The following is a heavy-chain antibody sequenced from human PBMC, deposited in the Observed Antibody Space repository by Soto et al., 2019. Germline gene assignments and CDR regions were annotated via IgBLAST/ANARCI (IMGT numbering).Heavy chain of an antibody. V-gene: IGHV3-23*01. D-gene: IGHD1-7*01. CDR3: AKDRRAGGNYGFDSDF. J-gene: IGHJ4*02. Sequence: EVQLLESGGGLVQPGGSLRLSCAASGFTFSSYGMTWVRQAPGKGLEWVSFSSTTGAGTYYADSVKGRFTISRDTSKNSLYLQMTSRRADDTAVYYWAKDRRAGGNYGFDSDFWGQAARVIVSS. CDR2: SSTTGAGT. CDR1: GFTFSSYG.